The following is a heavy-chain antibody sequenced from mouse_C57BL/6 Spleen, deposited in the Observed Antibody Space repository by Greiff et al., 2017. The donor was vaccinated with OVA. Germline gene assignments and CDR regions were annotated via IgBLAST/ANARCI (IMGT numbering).Heavy chain of an antibody. CDR1: GYSITSGYY. CDR3: ASPYDGYYSPWFAY. J-gene: IGHJ3*01. V-gene: IGHV3-6*01. CDR2: ISNDGTN. D-gene: IGHD2-3*01. Sequence: EVKLMESGPGLVKPSQSLSLTCSVTGYSITSGYYWNWIRQFPGNKLEWMGYISNDGTNNYNPSLKNRISITRDTSKNQFFLKLNSVTTEDTATYYCASPYDGYYSPWFAYWGQGTLVTVSA.